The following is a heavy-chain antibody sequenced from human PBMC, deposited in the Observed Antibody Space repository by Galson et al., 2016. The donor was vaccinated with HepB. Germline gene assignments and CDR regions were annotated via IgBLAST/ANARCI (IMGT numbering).Heavy chain of an antibody. CDR2: IYGSGNT. V-gene: IGHV4-61*02. Sequence: TLSLTCTVSGGSINNGNYYWSWIRQPAGKGLEWIGRIYGSGNTNNNPSLKSRVTMPVATSKNRFSLRLTSVTAADTAVYYCARVTVSSGWSIDYWGQGALVTVSS. CDR3: ARVTVSSGWSIDY. D-gene: IGHD6-19*01. CDR1: GGSINNGNYY. J-gene: IGHJ4*02.